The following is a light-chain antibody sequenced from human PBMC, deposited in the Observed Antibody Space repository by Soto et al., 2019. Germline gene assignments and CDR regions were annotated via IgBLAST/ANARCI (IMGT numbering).Light chain of an antibody. CDR2: DAS. CDR1: QSISTW. CDR3: QQCASHSSST. J-gene: IGKJ2*01. V-gene: IGKV1-5*01. Sequence: DIQMTQSPSTLSASVGDRVTLTCRASQSISTWLAWYQQKPGKAPKLLIYDASSLQSGVPSRFSGSGSGTEFTLTISSQQPDDFATYFCQQCASHSSSTFGQGTKLESK.